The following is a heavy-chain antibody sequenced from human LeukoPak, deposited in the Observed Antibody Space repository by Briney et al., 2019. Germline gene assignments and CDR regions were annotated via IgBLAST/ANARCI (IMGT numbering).Heavy chain of an antibody. CDR2: ISGSGGTT. J-gene: IGHJ4*02. Sequence: GGSLRLSCAASGFXFRSYAISWVRQAPGMGLEWVSAISGSGGTTDYADSVKGQFTISRDNSKNTLYLQMNSLRAEDTAVYYCATAAGADFFDYWGQGTLVTVSS. V-gene: IGHV3-23*01. D-gene: IGHD3-3*01. CDR1: GFXFRSYA. CDR3: ATAAGADFFDY.